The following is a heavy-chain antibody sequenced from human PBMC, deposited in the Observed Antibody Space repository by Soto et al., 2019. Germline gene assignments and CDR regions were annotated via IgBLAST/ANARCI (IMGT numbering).Heavy chain of an antibody. Sequence: SETLSLTCTVSGGSISSGDYYWSWIRQPPGKGLEWIGYIYYSGSTYYHPSLKSRVTISVDTSKNQFSLKLSSVTAADTAVYYCARAQGSGFLVSWGQGTLVTVSS. CDR3: ARAQGSGFLVS. CDR2: IYYSGST. J-gene: IGHJ4*02. CDR1: GGSISSGDYY. D-gene: IGHD3-10*01. V-gene: IGHV4-30-4*01.